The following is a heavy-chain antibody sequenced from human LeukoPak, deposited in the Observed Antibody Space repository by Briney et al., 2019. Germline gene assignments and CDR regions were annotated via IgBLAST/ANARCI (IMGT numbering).Heavy chain of an antibody. CDR2: ISGSGGST. Sequence: GGSLRLSCAASGFTFSSYAMSWVRQAPGKGLVWVSVISGSGGSTYYADSVKGRFTISRDNSKDTLYLQMNNLRAEDTAVYYCAKDEVATNYYYYYGMDVWGQGTTVTVSS. CDR3: AKDEVATNYYYYYGMDV. CDR1: GFTFSSYA. V-gene: IGHV3-23*01. D-gene: IGHD5-24*01. J-gene: IGHJ6*02.